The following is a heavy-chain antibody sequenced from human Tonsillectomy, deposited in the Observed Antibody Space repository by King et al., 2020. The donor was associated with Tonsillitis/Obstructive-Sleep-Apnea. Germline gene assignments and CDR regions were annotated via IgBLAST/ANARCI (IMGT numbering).Heavy chain of an antibody. CDR1: RYTFNGYY. CDR3: ATVGTISAAGRISNWYFDL. Sequence: QLVHSGAEVKKPGASVKVSCKASRYTFNGYYIHWVRQAPGQGLEWMGWINPNGGGTNYAQKFQGRVTMTRDTSISTGYMELSRLRSDDTAVYYCATVGTISAAGRISNWYFDLWGRGTLVTVSS. J-gene: IGHJ2*01. CDR2: INPNGGGT. D-gene: IGHD6-13*01. V-gene: IGHV1-2*02.